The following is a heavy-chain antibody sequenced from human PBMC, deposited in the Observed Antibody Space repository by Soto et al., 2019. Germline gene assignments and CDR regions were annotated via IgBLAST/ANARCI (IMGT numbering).Heavy chain of an antibody. Sequence: ASVKVSFKASGYTFTSYGISWVRQAPGQGLEWMGWISAYNGNTNYPQKLQGRVTMTRDTSASTAYMELSSLRSEDTAVYYCARPSSKQPDFDYWGQGTLVTVSS. CDR3: ARPSSKQPDFDY. CDR2: ISAYNGNT. D-gene: IGHD5-18*01. V-gene: IGHV1-18*01. CDR1: GYTFTSYG. J-gene: IGHJ4*02.